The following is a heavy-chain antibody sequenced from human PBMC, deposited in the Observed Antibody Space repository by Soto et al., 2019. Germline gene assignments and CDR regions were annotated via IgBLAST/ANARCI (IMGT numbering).Heavy chain of an antibody. D-gene: IGHD3-16*01. CDR1: GSTFGDYA. V-gene: IGHV3-49*04. Sequence: LRLSCTTSGSTFGDYALSWVRQAPGKGLEWVGFIRRNAYGGTTDYAASVKGRFTISRDDSKSIAYLQMNSLRTEDTALYYCTRASSLDFDFWGQGXLVTVSS. J-gene: IGHJ4*02. CDR2: IRRNAYGGTT. CDR3: TRASSLDFDF.